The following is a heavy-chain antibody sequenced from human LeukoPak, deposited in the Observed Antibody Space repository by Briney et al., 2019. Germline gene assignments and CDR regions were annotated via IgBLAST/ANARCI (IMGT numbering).Heavy chain of an antibody. V-gene: IGHV1-2*02. Sequence: ASEKVSCKPSGYTFTGYYMHWVRQAPGQGLEWMGWINPNTGGTNYAQKFEGRVTMTRDTSISTAYMELSRLTSDDTAVYYCARGGGYYYASGSHPFDYWGQGTLVTVSS. J-gene: IGHJ4*02. CDR3: ARGGGYYYASGSHPFDY. CDR2: INPNTGGT. CDR1: GYTFTGYY. D-gene: IGHD3-10*01.